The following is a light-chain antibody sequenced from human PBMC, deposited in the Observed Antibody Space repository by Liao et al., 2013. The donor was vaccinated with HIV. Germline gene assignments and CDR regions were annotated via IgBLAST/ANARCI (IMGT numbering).Light chain of an antibody. CDR1: NIGSKS. CDR2: YDS. V-gene: IGLV3-21*04. CDR3: QVWDHSSDQGV. J-gene: IGLJ3*02. Sequence: SYVLTQPPSLSVAPGKTARITCGRNNIGSKSVHWYQQKPGQAPVLVIYYDSDRPSGIPERFSGSISGNTATLTISGVETGDEADYFCQVWDHSSDQGVFGGGTKLTVL.